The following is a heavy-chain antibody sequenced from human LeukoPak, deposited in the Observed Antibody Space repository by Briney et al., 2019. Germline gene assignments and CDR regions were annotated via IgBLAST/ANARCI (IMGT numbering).Heavy chain of an antibody. CDR2: IWYDGSNK. J-gene: IGHJ4*01. CDR1: GFTFSSYG. CDR3: ARGYDYGDYGVVV. D-gene: IGHD4-17*01. V-gene: IGHV3-33*01. Sequence: PGRSLRLSCAAAGFTFSSYGLHWVRQAPGKGLEWVAVIWYDGSNKYYADSVKGRFTISRDNSKNTLYLQMNSLRAEDTAVYYSARGYDYGDYGVVVWGQGTLVSVSS.